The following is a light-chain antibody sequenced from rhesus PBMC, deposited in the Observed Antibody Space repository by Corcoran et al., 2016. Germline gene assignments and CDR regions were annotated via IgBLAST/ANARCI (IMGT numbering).Light chain of an antibody. V-gene: IGKV1-22*01. CDR2: KAS. J-gene: IGKJ3*01. CDR3: LQYTTTPFT. CDR1: QSINSW. Sequence: DNQMTQSPSSLSASVGDTVTITCRANQSINSWLDWYQQKPGKAPKLLIYKASSWETGVPSRFSGTGSWTDFTLPVTSLQPEDFATYYCLQYTTTPFTFGPGTKLAIK.